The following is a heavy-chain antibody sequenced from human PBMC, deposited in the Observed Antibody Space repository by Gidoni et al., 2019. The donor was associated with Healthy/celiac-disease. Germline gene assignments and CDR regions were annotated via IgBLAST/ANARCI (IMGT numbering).Heavy chain of an antibody. CDR3: ARVESSSSWKAHFDY. D-gene: IGHD6-13*01. J-gene: IGHJ4*02. CDR1: GGPFSSYA. CDR2: IIPIFGTA. Sequence: QVQLVQSGAEVKKPGSPVKVSCKASGGPFSSYAISWVRQAPGQGLEWMGGIIPIFGTANYAQKFQGRVTITADESTSTAYMELSSLRSEDTAVYYCARVESSSSWKAHFDYWGQGTLVTVSS. V-gene: IGHV1-69*01.